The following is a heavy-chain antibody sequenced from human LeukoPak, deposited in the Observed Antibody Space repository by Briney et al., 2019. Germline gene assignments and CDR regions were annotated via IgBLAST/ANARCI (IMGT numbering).Heavy chain of an antibody. J-gene: IGHJ6*03. CDR3: ASPPVRQAAAITPGYFYYYMDV. D-gene: IGHD6-13*01. Sequence: GASVKVSCKASGGTFSSYAISWVRQAPGQGLEWMGGIIPIFGTANYAQKFQGRVTVTADKSSTTVYMELSSLRSEDTAVYYCASPPVRQAAAITPGYFYYYMDVWGKGTTVTVSS. CDR1: GGTFSSYA. V-gene: IGHV1-69*06. CDR2: IIPIFGTA.